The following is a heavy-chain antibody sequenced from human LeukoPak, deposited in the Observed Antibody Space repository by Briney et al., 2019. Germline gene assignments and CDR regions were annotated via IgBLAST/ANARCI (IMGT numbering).Heavy chain of an antibody. CDR2: IYYSGST. J-gene: IGHJ6*02. CDR1: GGSISSYY. V-gene: IGHV4-59*08. CDR3: ARRDYYYYGMDV. Sequence: SETLSLTCTVSGGSISSYYWSWIRQPPGKGLEWIGYIYYSGSTNYNPSLKSRVTISVDTSKNQFSLKLSSVTAADTAVYYCARRDYYYYGMDVWGQGTTVTVSS.